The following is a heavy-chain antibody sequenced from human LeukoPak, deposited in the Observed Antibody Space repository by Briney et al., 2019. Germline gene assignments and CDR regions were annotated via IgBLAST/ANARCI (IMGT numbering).Heavy chain of an antibody. Sequence: SETLSLTCTVSGGSIRSYYWSWIRQPAGKGLKWIGRVYTSGSTRYNPSLKSRVTMSVDTSKNQFSLKLSSVTAADTAVYYCARARPYSSSWYFDYWGQGTLVTVSS. D-gene: IGHD6-13*01. V-gene: IGHV4-4*07. CDR1: GGSIRSYY. CDR3: ARARPYSSSWYFDY. J-gene: IGHJ4*02. CDR2: VYTSGST.